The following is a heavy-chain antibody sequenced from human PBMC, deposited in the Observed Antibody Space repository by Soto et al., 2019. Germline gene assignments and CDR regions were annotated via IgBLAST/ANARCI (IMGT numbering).Heavy chain of an antibody. CDR2: ISSNGGTT. J-gene: IGHJ4*02. CDR1: GFTFSSYD. V-gene: IGHV3-64*01. CDR3: VRRVSGNYDY. Sequence: EVQLAESGGGMVQPGGSLRLSCVASGFTFSSYDMHWVRQAPGKGLEYVSSISSNGGTTYYVNSVKGRFTISRDNSKNTLYLQMGSLRAEDMAVYYCVRRVSGNYDYWGQGTLVTVFS. D-gene: IGHD1-7*01.